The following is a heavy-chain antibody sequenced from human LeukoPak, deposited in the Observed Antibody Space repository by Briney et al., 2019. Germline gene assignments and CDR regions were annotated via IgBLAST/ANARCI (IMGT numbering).Heavy chain of an antibody. V-gene: IGHV3-48*03. CDR3: AKVRGYSYGYGAFDI. CDR1: GFTFSSYE. Sequence: PGGSLRLSCAASGFTFSSYEMNWVRQAPGKGLEWVSYISSSGSTIYYADSVKGRFTISRDNAKNSLYLQMNSLRAEDMALYYCAKVRGYSYGYGAFDIWGQGTMVTVSP. D-gene: IGHD5-18*01. J-gene: IGHJ3*02. CDR2: ISSSGSTI.